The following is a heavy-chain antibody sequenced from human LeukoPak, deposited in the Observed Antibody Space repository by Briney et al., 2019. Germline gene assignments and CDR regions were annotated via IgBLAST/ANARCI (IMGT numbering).Heavy chain of an antibody. J-gene: IGHJ4*02. CDR2: IKSRIDGGTT. V-gene: IGHV3-15*01. D-gene: IGHD6-19*01. Sequence: GGSLRLSCAASGFTFSDAWMTWVRQAPGKGLEWVGRIKSRIDGGTTDYVAPVRGRFIISRDDSKNTLYLQMNSLKTEDTAVYYCAKDLPYTSGWALKYWGQGTLVTVSS. CDR3: AKDLPYTSGWALKY. CDR1: GFTFSDAW.